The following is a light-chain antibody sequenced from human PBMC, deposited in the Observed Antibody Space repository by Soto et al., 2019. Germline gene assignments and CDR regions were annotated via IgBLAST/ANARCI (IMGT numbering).Light chain of an antibody. V-gene: IGKV3-15*01. CDR3: QQYNNWPSWT. CDR2: GAY. CDR1: QSVSSN. J-gene: IGKJ1*01. Sequence: EIVMTQSPATLSVSPGERATLSCRASQSVSSNLAWYQQKPGQAPRLLIYGAYTRATGIPARFSGSGSGTEFTLTISILQSEDFAVYYCQQYNNWPSWTFGQGTKVEIK.